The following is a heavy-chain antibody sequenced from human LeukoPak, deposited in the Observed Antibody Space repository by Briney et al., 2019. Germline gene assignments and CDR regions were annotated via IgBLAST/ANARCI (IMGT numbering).Heavy chain of an antibody. CDR2: IRNGGDNS. Sequence: PGGSLRLSCAASGFTFPSKTRRWVRPGPGKGRVCVSFIRNGGDNSYYADSVKGRFTISRDNSKNMLYLQMNSLRAEDTAIYYCAKGSGSASARLDFWGQATLVTVSS. CDR3: AKGSGSASARLDF. V-gene: IGHV3-23*01. D-gene: IGHD6-19*01. J-gene: IGHJ4*02. CDR1: GFTFPSKT.